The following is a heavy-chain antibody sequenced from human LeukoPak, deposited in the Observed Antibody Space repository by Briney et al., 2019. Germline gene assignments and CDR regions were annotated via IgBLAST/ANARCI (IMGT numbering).Heavy chain of an antibody. CDR1: GGSISSSSYY. D-gene: IGHD3-16*01. J-gene: IGHJ3*02. CDR3: ARRALGPFDI. V-gene: IGHV4-39*07. Sequence: SETLSLTCTVSGGSISSSSYYWGWIRQPPGKGLEWIGSIYYSGSTYYNPSLKSRVTISVDTSKNQFSLKLSSVTAADTAVYYCARRALGPFDIWGQGTMVTVSS. CDR2: IYYSGST.